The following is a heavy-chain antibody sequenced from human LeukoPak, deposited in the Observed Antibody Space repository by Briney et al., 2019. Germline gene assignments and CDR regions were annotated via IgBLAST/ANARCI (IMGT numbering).Heavy chain of an antibody. CDR3: ARGQDSSGYYYYYYYMDV. Sequence: PAETLPLTCTVSGGSISSGSYYWSWIRQPPGKGLEWIGRIYTSGSTNYNPSLKSRVTISVDTSKNQFSLKLSSVTAADTAVYYCARGQDSSGYYYYYYYMDVWGKGTTVTVSS. CDR1: GGSISSGSYY. V-gene: IGHV4-61*02. D-gene: IGHD3-22*01. CDR2: IYTSGST. J-gene: IGHJ6*03.